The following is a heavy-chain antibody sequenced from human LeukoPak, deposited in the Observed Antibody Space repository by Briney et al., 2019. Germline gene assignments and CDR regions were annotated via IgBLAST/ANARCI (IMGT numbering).Heavy chain of an antibody. J-gene: IGHJ6*03. CDR1: GDTFTGYH. Sequence: GASVKVSCKASGDTFTGYHMHWVRQAPGQGLEWMGWINPNSGDTNYAQKFQGRVTMTRDTSISTAYMELSWLRSDDTAVYYCAVNYVYGDHAHRNPGAYYYMDVWGKGTTVTVSS. CDR2: INPNSGDT. V-gene: IGHV1-2*02. D-gene: IGHD4/OR15-4a*01. CDR3: AVNYVYGDHAHRNPGAYYYMDV.